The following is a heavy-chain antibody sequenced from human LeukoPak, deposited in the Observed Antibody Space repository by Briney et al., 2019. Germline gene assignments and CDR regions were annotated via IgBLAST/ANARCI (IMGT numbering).Heavy chain of an antibody. Sequence: PGGSLRLSCAASGFTFSLYPMHWVRQAPGKGLEWVTVISYDGTNKFYADSVKGRFTISRDNSKNTLYLQMSSLRADDTAVYYCVRGDRNSYFDYWGQGTRVTVSS. J-gene: IGHJ4*02. V-gene: IGHV3-30*04. CDR1: GFTFSLYP. CDR2: ISYDGTNK. CDR3: VRGDRNSYFDY. D-gene: IGHD4-23*01.